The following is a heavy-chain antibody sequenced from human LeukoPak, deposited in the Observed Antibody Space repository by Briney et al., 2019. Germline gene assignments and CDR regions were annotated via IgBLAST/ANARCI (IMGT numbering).Heavy chain of an antibody. V-gene: IGHV4-34*01. J-gene: IGHJ6*03. CDR2: INHRGST. CDR3: ARGNLWDYRRYYYYMDV. D-gene: IGHD4-11*01. Sequence: SETLPLTCDVYGGSVSGYYWSWIRQPPGKGLEWIGEINHRGSTNYNPSLKSRVTISVDTSKSQFSLRLNSVTAADTAVYYCARGNLWDYRRYYYYMDVWGKGTTVTVSS. CDR1: GGSVSGYY.